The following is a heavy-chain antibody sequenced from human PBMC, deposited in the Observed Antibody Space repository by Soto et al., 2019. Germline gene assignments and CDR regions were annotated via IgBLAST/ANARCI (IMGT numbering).Heavy chain of an antibody. CDR3: AKEYPTFLDTFHY. J-gene: IGHJ4*02. V-gene: IGHV3-30*18. Sequence: QVQLVESGGGVVQPGRSLRLSCAASGFTFSTYAMYWVRQAPGKGLEWVASIASEGSKKDFADSVKGRFTISRDSSKNSLYLQMDSLRAEDTAVYYCAKEYPTFLDTFHYWGQGTLVIVSA. CDR2: IASEGSKK. CDR1: GFTFSTYA. D-gene: IGHD5-18*01.